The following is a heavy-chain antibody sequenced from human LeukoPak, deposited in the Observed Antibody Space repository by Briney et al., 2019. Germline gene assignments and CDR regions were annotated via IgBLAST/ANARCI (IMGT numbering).Heavy chain of an antibody. Sequence: SGPTLVNPTQPLTLTCTFTGFSIRTSGMRVSWIRQPPGKALEWLARIDWDDDKFYSKSLKPRLTIPKDTSKNQVVLTMTNMDPGDTATYYCARGGGATAVDYWGQGTLVTVSS. V-gene: IGHV2-70*04. CDR1: GFSIRTSGMR. J-gene: IGHJ4*02. D-gene: IGHD1-26*01. CDR2: IDWDDDK. CDR3: ARGGGATAVDY.